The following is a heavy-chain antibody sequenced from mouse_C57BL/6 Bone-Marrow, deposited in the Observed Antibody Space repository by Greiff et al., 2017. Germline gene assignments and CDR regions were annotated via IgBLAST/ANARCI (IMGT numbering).Heavy chain of an antibody. CDR2: INPYNGGT. Sequence: VQLQQSGPVLVKPGASVKMSCKASGYTFTDYYMNWVKQSHGKSLEWIGVINPYNGGTSYNQQFKGKATLTVDKSSSTAYMELNSLTSEDSAVYYCARWPFVTTVVAPCAYWGQGTLVTVSA. CDR1: GYTFTDYY. CDR3: ARWPFVTTVVAPCAY. D-gene: IGHD1-1*01. V-gene: IGHV1-19*01. J-gene: IGHJ3*01.